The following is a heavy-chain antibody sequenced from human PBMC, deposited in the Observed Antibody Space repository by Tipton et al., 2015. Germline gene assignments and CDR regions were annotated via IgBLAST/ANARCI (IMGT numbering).Heavy chain of an antibody. V-gene: IGHV3-11*01. J-gene: IGHJ6*02. CDR3: SKGTGRDYYAMDV. Sequence: LSLTCAASGFIFTDYYMSWIRQAPGKGLEWLSHIDPGGRGIFFADSVRGRFTISRDNTKNSVFLQMNSLRVEDAAVYYCSKGTGRDYYAMDVWGQGTTVTVSS. CDR1: GFIFTDYY. CDR2: IDPGGRGI. D-gene: IGHD1-14*01.